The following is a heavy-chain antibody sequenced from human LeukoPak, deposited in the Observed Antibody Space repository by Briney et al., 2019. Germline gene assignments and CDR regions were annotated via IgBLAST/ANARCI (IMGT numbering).Heavy chain of an antibody. CDR3: ARGHNNWNEFEDYYYYMDV. Sequence: GGSLRLSCAASGFTFSSYWMHWVRQAPGKGLVWVPRINSDGSSTSYADSVKGRFTISRDNAKNTLYLQMNSLRAEDTAVYYCARGHNNWNEFEDYYYYMDVWGKGTTVTVSS. J-gene: IGHJ6*03. CDR2: INSDGSST. V-gene: IGHV3-74*01. CDR1: GFTFSSYW. D-gene: IGHD1-20*01.